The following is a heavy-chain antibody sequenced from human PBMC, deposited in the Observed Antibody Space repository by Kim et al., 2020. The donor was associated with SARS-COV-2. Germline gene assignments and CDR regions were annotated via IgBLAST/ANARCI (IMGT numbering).Heavy chain of an antibody. D-gene: IGHD2-2*01. J-gene: IGHJ5*02. CDR3: VRDHTVEVPAEWFDP. Sequence: GGSLRLSCAGSGFTLRNYAMTWVRQAPGKGLEWVSTVNGDGSVTFYADSVKGRFAISRDNSRNTMYMQMNSLRAEDTALYYCVRDHTVEVPAEWFDPWG. V-gene: IGHV3-23*01. CDR1: GFTLRNYA. CDR2: VNGDGSVT.